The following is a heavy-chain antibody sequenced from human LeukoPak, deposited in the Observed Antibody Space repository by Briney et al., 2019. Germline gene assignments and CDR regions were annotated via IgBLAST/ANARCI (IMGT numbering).Heavy chain of an antibody. J-gene: IGHJ6*03. CDR3: ARHPWANYYYMDV. Sequence: SETLSLTCTVSGGSISSSNYYWGWIRQPPGKWLEWIGSIYYSGSTYYNPSLKSRVTIFVDTSKNQFSLNLRSVAAADTAVYYCARHPWANYYYMDVWGKGTTVTVSS. V-gene: IGHV4-39*01. CDR1: GGSISSSNYY. D-gene: IGHD7-27*01. CDR2: IYYSGST.